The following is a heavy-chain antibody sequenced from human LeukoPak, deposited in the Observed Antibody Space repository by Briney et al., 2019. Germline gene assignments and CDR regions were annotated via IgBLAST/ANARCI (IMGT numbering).Heavy chain of an antibody. V-gene: IGHV4-61*02. D-gene: IGHD3/OR15-3a*01. CDR3: ARDGPNWYFDL. CDR1: GGSISSGSYY. Sequence: SETLSLTCTVSGGSISSGSYYWSWIRQPAGKGLEWIGRIYTSGSTNYNPSLKSRVTISVDTSKNQFSLKLSSVTAADTAVYYCARDGPNWYFDLWGRGTLVTVSS. CDR2: IYTSGST. J-gene: IGHJ2*01.